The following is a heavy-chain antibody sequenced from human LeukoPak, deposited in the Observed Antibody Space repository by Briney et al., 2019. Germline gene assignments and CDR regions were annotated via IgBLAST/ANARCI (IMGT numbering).Heavy chain of an antibody. CDR2: ITSASIV. CDR3: ARSDHLNLLAYFDY. J-gene: IGHJ4*02. Sequence: GGSLRLSCAASGFTFSDYYMSWIRQAPGKGLEWVSYITSASIVFYADSVKGRFIISRDNAKNSLYLQMNSLRAEDTAVYYCARSDHLNLLAYFDYWGQGPLVTVSS. V-gene: IGHV3-11*01. D-gene: IGHD2-21*01. CDR1: GFTFSDYY.